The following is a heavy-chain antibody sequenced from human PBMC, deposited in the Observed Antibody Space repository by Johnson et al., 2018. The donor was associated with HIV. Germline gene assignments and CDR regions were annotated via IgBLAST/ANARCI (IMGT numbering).Heavy chain of an antibody. CDR1: GFTFSSYG. CDR2: ISNGGSNK. Sequence: LVESGGGVVQPGRSLRLSCAASGFTFSSYGMHWVRQAPGKGLEWVAVISNGGSNKDYADAVKGRFSISRDNSKNTLYLQMNSLRAEDTAVYYCARAGRPYDFWSGYYSGDAFDIWGQGTMVTVSS. J-gene: IGHJ3*02. D-gene: IGHD3-3*01. V-gene: IGHV3-30*19. CDR3: ARAGRPYDFWSGYYSGDAFDI.